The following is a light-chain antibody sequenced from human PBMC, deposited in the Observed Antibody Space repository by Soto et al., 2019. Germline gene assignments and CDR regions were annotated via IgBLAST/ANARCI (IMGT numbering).Light chain of an antibody. CDR3: QQYKNYSPST. J-gene: IGKJ2*01. CDR2: DAS. V-gene: IGKV1-5*01. Sequence: DIQMTQSPSTLSASVGDRVMITCRASQNINNRLAWYQQKPGKAPNLLISDASNLEIGVPSRFSGSGSETEFTLTITSLQPEDFATYYCQQYKNYSPSTFGQGTKLDI. CDR1: QNINNR.